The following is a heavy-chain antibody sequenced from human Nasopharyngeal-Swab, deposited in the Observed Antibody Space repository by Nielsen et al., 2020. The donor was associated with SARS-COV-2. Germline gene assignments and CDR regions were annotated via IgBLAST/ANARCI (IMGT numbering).Heavy chain of an antibody. J-gene: IGHJ4*02. V-gene: IGHV3-33*01. CDR3: AAAPSGDYGGY. CDR1: GFTFSNYG. D-gene: IGHD4-23*01. CDR2: IWYDGSNK. Sequence: GGSLRLSCAASGFTFSNYGMHWVRQAPGKGLEWVAVIWYDGSNKYYADSVKGRFTISRDNSKNTVYLQMSSLRGGDTAVYYCAAAPSGDYGGYWGQGTLVTVSS.